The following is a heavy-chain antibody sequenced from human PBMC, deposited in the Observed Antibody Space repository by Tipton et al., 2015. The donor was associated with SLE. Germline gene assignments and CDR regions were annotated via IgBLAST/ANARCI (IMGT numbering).Heavy chain of an antibody. CDR1: GGSISSSSYY. CDR2: IYYSGST. CDR3: ARGESLFDY. Sequence: TLSLTCTVSGGSISSSSYYWGWIRQPPGKGLEWIGSIYYSGSTYYNPSLKSRVTISVDTSKNQFSLKLSSVTAADTAVYHCARGESLFDYWGQGTLVTVSS. J-gene: IGHJ4*02. V-gene: IGHV4-39*07.